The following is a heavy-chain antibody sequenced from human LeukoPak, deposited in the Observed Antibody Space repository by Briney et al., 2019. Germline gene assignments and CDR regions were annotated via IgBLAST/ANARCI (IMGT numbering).Heavy chain of an antibody. J-gene: IGHJ5*02. CDR2: INHSGST. CDR3: ARGDRYYDILTGYYPNWFDP. Sequence: PSETLSLTCAVYGGSFSGYYWSWIRQPPGKGLEWIGEINHSGSTNYNPSLKSRVTISVDTSKNQLSLKLSSVTAADTAVYYCARGDRYYDILTGYYPNWFDPWGQGTLVTVSS. CDR1: GGSFSGYY. V-gene: IGHV4-34*01. D-gene: IGHD3-9*01.